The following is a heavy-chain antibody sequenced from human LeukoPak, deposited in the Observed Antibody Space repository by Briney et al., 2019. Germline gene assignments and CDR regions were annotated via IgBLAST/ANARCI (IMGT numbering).Heavy chain of an antibody. Sequence: GGSLRLSCAASGLTFDDYAMHWVRQAPGKGLEWVSLISGDGGSTYYADSVKGRITISRDNSKNSLYLQMNSLRTEDTALYYCAKDKYDILTGPFDYWGQGALVTVSS. V-gene: IGHV3-43*02. D-gene: IGHD3-9*01. CDR3: AKDKYDILTGPFDY. J-gene: IGHJ4*02. CDR1: GLTFDDYA. CDR2: ISGDGGST.